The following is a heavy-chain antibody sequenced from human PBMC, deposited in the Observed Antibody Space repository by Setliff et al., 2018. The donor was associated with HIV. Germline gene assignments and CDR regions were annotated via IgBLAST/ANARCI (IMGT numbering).Heavy chain of an antibody. Sequence: SVKVSCKASGGTFSSYAISWVRQAPGQGLEWMGGIIPILGIANYAQKLQGRVTMTTDTSTSTAYMEPRSLRSDDTAVYYCARVIGMGLWFGGEDYYYMDVWGKGTTVTVSS. D-gene: IGHD3-10*01. J-gene: IGHJ6*03. CDR1: GGTFSSYA. V-gene: IGHV1-69*10. CDR3: ARVIGMGLWFGGEDYYYMDV. CDR2: IIPILGIA.